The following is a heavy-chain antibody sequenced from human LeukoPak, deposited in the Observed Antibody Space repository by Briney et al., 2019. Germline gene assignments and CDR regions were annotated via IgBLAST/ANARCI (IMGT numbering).Heavy chain of an antibody. D-gene: IGHD3-3*01. CDR2: IKNDGSEK. CDR3: ATDRGWRTSGYYLYYFEY. J-gene: IGHJ4*02. Sequence: PSETLSLTCAVYGGSFSGYYWSWVRQAPGKGLEWVASIKNDGSEKYYVDSVRGRYTISRDNTKNSLYLQMSSLRAEDTAVYYCATDRGWRTSGYYLYYFEYWGQGTLVTFSS. CDR1: GGSFSGYY. V-gene: IGHV3-7*01.